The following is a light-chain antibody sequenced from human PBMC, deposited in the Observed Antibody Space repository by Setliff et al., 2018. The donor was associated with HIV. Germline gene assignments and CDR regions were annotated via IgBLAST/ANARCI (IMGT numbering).Light chain of an antibody. CDR1: NSNIGNNF. CDR2: DNN. V-gene: IGLV1-51*01. Sequence: SVLTQPPSVSAAPGQKVTISCSGSNSNIGNNFVSWYQQLPGTAPKLLIYDNNKRPSGIPDRFSGSKSGTSATLGITGLQTGDEADYYCGAWDSSLSAGVFGGGTK. J-gene: IGLJ3*02. CDR3: GAWDSSLSAGV.